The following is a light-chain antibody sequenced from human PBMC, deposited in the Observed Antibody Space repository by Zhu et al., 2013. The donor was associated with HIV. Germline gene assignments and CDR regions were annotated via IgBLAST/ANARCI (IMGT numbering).Light chain of an antibody. CDR2: GVL. J-gene: IGLJ3*02. CDR3: SSYTSSITVM. V-gene: IGLV2-14*01. CDR1: SSDIGGYNY. Sequence: QSALTQAASVSGSPGQSITISCTGTSSDIGGYNYVSWYQQHPGRAPKLIIYGVLNRPSGVSNRFSGSKSGNTASLTISGLQAEDEADYYCSSYTSSITVMFGGGTKVTVL.